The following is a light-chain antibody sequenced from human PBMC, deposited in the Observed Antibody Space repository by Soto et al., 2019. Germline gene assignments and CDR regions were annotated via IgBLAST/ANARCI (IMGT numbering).Light chain of an antibody. CDR2: KAS. CDR1: QSISSW. CDR3: QQYNSYPLT. V-gene: IGKV1-5*03. Sequence: DIQMTQSPSTLSASVGDRVNITCRASQSISSWLAWYQQKPGKAPKLLIYKASSLESGVPSRFSGSGSGTEFTLTISSLQPDDFAPYYCQQYNSYPLTFGGGTKVEIK. J-gene: IGKJ4*02.